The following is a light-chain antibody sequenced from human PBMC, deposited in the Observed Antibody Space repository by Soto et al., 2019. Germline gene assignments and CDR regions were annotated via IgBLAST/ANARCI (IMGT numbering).Light chain of an antibody. Sequence: QSVLTQPPSVSAAPGQDVTISCSGSSSNLAYNSLSWYQQLPGTAPKLLIYDDNKRPSGIPARFSGSKSGTSATLGITGLETGDEADYYCGAWDDSLNVHVFGSGTKVTVL. CDR1: SSNLAYNS. J-gene: IGLJ1*01. CDR2: DDN. V-gene: IGLV1-51*01. CDR3: GAWDDSLNVHV.